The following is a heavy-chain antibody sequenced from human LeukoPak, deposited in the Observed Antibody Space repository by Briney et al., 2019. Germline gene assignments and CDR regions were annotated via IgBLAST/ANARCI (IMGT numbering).Heavy chain of an antibody. CDR3: VTQISGWVY. CDR2: ISRNGDST. V-gene: IGHV3-64D*06. CDR1: GFTFSDLA. D-gene: IGHD6-25*01. J-gene: IGHJ4*02. Sequence: GGSLRLSCSAFGFTFSDLAMHWVRQAPGKGLEYVSGISRNGDSTYYADSVKGRSTISRDNSKNTLYLQMSSLKPEDTAVYYCVTQISGWVYWGQGTLVTVST.